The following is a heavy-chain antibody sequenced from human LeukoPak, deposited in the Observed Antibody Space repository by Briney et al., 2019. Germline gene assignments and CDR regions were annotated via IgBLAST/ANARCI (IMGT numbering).Heavy chain of an antibody. Sequence: PGGSLRLSCAASGFTFSSYSMNWVRQAPGKGLEWVSSISSSSSYIYYADSVKGRFTISRDNAKNSLYLQMNSLRAEDTAVYYCARQKEFLEWLFNYYYYYMDVWGKGTTVTVSS. V-gene: IGHV3-21*01. D-gene: IGHD3-3*01. J-gene: IGHJ6*03. CDR1: GFTFSSYS. CDR3: ARQKEFLEWLFNYYYYYMDV. CDR2: ISSSSSYI.